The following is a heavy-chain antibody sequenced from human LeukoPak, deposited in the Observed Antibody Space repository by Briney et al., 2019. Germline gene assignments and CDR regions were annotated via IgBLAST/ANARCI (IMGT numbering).Heavy chain of an antibody. Sequence: SETLSLTCTVSGGSISSSSYYWGWIRQPPGKGLEWIGSIYYSGSTYYNPSLKSRVTISVDTSKNQFSLKLSSVTAADTAVYYCARANWYYDSLLSPTVDYWGQGTLVTVSS. V-gene: IGHV4-39*07. CDR2: IYYSGST. D-gene: IGHD3-22*01. CDR3: ARANWYYDSLLSPTVDY. CDR1: GGSISSSSYY. J-gene: IGHJ4*02.